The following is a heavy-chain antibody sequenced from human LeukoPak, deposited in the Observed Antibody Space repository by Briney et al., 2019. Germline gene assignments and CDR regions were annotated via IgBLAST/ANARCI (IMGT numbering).Heavy chain of an antibody. CDR1: GFTLSNYG. J-gene: IGHJ6*02. V-gene: IGHV3-30*03. CDR3: ARQKYPPWYSSSSRHYGMDV. CDR2: ISYDGSNK. Sequence: PGGSLRLSCAASGFTLSNYGMHWVRQAPGKGLEWVAVISYDGSNKYYADSVKGRFTISRDNSKNTLYLQMNSLRAEDTAVYYCARQKYPPWYSSSSRHYGMDVWGQGTTVTVSS. D-gene: IGHD6-6*01.